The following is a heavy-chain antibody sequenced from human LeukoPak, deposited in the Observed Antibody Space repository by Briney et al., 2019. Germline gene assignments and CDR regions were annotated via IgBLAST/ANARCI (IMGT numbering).Heavy chain of an antibody. D-gene: IGHD3-22*01. J-gene: IGHJ4*02. CDR1: GFTFSTYA. CDR3: EKMPAYYYDSSGYAFHFDY. Sequence: GRSLRLSCAASGFTFSTYAMSWVRQAPGKGLEWVSSISGSGGSTHYADSVRGRFTISRDNSKSTLYLQMNSLRAEDTAIYYCEKMPAYYYDSSGYAFHFDYWGQGTLVTVSS. CDR2: ISGSGGST. V-gene: IGHV3-23*01.